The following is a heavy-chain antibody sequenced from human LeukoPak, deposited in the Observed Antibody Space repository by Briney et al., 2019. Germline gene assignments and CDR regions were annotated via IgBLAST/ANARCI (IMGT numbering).Heavy chain of an antibody. Sequence: GGSLRLSCAASGFTVSSNYMSWVRQAPGKGLEWVSVIYSGGSTYYADSVKGRFTISRDNSKNTLYLQMNSQRAEDTAVYYCAKVGYSVTTYYFDRWGQGTLVTVSS. V-gene: IGHV3-66*01. CDR3: AKVGYSVTTYYFDR. D-gene: IGHD5/OR15-5a*01. CDR1: GFTVSSNY. CDR2: IYSGGST. J-gene: IGHJ4*02.